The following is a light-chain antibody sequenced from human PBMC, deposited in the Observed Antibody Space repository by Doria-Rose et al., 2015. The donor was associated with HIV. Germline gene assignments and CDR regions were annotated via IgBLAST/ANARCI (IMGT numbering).Light chain of an antibody. CDR1: QSFSSTY. Sequence: EIVLTQSPGTLSLSPGERATLSCRASQSFSSTYLAWYQRKPGQAPSLLIYDGSTRATGIPDRFSASGSGTDFTLTINRLEPEDFALYYCHQYGTSWTFGQRTKVEI. J-gene: IGKJ1*01. CDR2: DGS. CDR3: HQYGTSWT. V-gene: IGKV3-20*01.